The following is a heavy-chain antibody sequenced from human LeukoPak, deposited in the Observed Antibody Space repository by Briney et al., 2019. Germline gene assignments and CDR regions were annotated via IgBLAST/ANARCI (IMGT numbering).Heavy chain of an antibody. J-gene: IGHJ3*02. D-gene: IGHD3-3*01. CDR3: ARDEPTPPGDFWSGYYNSDNGSDAFDI. Sequence: GASVKVSCKASGYTFTTYGIIWVRQAPGQGLEWMGWISAYNGNTNYAQKLQGRVTMTTDTSTSTAYMELRSLRSDDTAVYYCARDEPTPPGDFWSGYYNSDNGSDAFDIWGQGTMVTVSS. CDR1: GYTFTTYG. CDR2: ISAYNGNT. V-gene: IGHV1-18*01.